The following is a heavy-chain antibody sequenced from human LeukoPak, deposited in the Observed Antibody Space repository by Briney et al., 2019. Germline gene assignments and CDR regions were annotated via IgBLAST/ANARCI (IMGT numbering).Heavy chain of an antibody. CDR1: GDSISSSSSY. D-gene: IGHD3-9*01. CDR3: ARDLPYYDILTGYYCWYFDL. CDR2: IYTSGST. J-gene: IGHJ2*01. Sequence: SETLSLTCTVSGDSISSSSSYWGWIRQPPGEGLEWIGSIYTSGSTNYNPSLKSRVTISVDTSKNQFSLELSSVTAADTAVYYCARDLPYYDILTGYYCWYFDLWGRGTLVTVSS. V-gene: IGHV4-39*07.